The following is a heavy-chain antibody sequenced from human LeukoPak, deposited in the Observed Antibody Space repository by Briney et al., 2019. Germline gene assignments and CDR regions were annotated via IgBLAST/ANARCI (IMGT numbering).Heavy chain of an antibody. CDR2: INWNGGGT. CDR1: GFTFKDYG. D-gene: IGHD1-26*01. J-gene: IGHJ6*02. V-gene: IGHV3-9*01. Sequence: GGSLRLSCAATGFTFKDYGMHWVRQPPGKGLEWVSSINWNGGGTDYAGSVKGRFTISRDNAKNSLYLQLSSLRPEDTALYYCAKHMRATNTYSFFGLDVWGQGTTVTVSS. CDR3: AKHMRATNTYSFFGLDV.